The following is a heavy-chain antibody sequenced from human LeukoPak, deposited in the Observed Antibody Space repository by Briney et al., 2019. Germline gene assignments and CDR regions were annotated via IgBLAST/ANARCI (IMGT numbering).Heavy chain of an antibody. CDR2: IYFNGTI. CDR1: VDSFSSYY. J-gene: IGHJ6*03. CDR3: ARGGYYNYMDV. V-gene: IGHV4-59*01. Sequence: SETPCLNRAVSVDSFSSYYWSWIRPPPGKGVESGCYIYFNGTITYNTSLPSRVTISVDTSKNQFSLKLSSGTAADTAVYHCARGGYYNYMDVWGKGTTVTVSS.